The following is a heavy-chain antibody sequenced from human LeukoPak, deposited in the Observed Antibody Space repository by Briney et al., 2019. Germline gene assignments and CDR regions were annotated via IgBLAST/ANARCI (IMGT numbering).Heavy chain of an antibody. CDR3: ARGTRGDILTGYSLGY. V-gene: IGHV1-8*01. CDR2: MNPNSGNT. J-gene: IGHJ4*02. Sequence: ASVKVSCKASGYTFTSYDINWVRQATGQGLEWMGWMNPNSGNTGYAQKFQGRVTMTRNTSISIAYMEVSSLGSEDTAVYYCARGTRGDILTGYSLGYWGQGTLVTVSS. CDR1: GYTFTSYD. D-gene: IGHD3-9*01.